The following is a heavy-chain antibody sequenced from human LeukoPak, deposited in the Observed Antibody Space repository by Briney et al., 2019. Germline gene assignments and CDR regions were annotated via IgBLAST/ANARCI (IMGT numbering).Heavy chain of an antibody. D-gene: IGHD5-12*01. CDR3: ARVTPPRGWVVATIIDY. J-gene: IGHJ4*02. CDR1: DDSISSGSHY. V-gene: IGHV4-39*07. CDR2: IYYSGST. Sequence: KASETLSLTCTVVDDSISSGSHYWSWIRQPPGKGLEWIGSIYYSGSTYYNPSLKSRVTISVDTSKNQFSLKLSSVTAADTAVYYCARVTPPRGWVVATIIDYWGQGTLVTVSS.